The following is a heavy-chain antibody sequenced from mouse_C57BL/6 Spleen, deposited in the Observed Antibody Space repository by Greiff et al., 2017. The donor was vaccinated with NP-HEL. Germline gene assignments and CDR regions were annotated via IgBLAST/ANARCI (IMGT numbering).Heavy chain of an antibody. J-gene: IGHJ3*01. CDR3: ARSIYDGYYAWFAY. V-gene: IGHV1-64*01. CDR2: IHPNSGST. D-gene: IGHD2-3*01. CDR1: GYTFTSYW. Sequence: QVQLQQPGAELVKPGASVKLSCKASGYTFTSYWMHWVKQRPGQGLEWIGMIHPNSGSTNYNEKFKSKATLTVDKSSSTAYMQLSSLTSEDSAVYYCARSIYDGYYAWFAYWGQGTLVTVSA.